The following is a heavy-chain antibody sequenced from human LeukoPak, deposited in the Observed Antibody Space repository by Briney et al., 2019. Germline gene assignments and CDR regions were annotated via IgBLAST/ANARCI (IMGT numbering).Heavy chain of an antibody. CDR3: ARDSDEESFDY. V-gene: IGHV4-61*02. CDR1: GGSISSGSYY. CDR2: IYTSGST. Sequence: PSETLSLTCTVSGGSISSGSYYWSWIRQPAGKGLEWIGRIYTSGSTNYNPSLKSRVTISVDTSKNQFSLKLSSVTAADTAVYYCARDSDEESFDYWGHGTLVTVSS. J-gene: IGHJ4*01.